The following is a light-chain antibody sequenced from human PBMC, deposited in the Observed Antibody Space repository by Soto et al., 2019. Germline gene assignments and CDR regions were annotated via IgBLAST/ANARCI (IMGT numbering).Light chain of an antibody. Sequence: QSALTQPASVSGSPGQSITISCTGTSSDIGTYHYVSWYQHHPGTAPKLMIYDVNNRPSGVSSRFSGSKSGNTASLTISGLQAGDEGDYYCSSYTSTSTVVFGGGTKLTVL. J-gene: IGLJ2*01. CDR1: SSDIGTYHY. V-gene: IGLV2-14*03. CDR2: DVN. CDR3: SSYTSTSTVV.